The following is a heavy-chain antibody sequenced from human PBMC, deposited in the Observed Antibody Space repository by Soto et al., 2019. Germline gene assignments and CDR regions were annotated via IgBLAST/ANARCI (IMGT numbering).Heavy chain of an antibody. CDR3: AKDESPHIVTISGCFDC. V-gene: IGHV3-9*01. CDR1: GLRFDDYA. D-gene: IGHD5-12*01. J-gene: IGHJ4*02. CDR2: ISWNSGTI. Sequence: GGSLRLSCAASGLRFDDYAMHWVRQVPGKGLEWVSGISWNSGTIAYADSVKGRFTVSRDNAKNSLYLQMNSLRPEDTAFYYCAKDESPHIVTISGCFDCWGQGTLVTVSS.